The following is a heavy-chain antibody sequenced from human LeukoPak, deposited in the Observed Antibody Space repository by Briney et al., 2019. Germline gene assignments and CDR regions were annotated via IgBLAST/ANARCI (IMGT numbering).Heavy chain of an antibody. Sequence: SETLSLTWTVSGGSITSSGSYWGWIRQPPGEGLEWIGNIYYGGTTYYNPSLKSRVTISVDTSKNQVSLRLSSVTATDTAVYYCATPDGALSYYYDSSGPQGGAFDIWGQGTMVTVSS. D-gene: IGHD3-22*01. CDR2: IYYGGTT. V-gene: IGHV4-39*01. CDR1: GGSITSSGSY. J-gene: IGHJ3*02. CDR3: ATPDGALSYYYDSSGPQGGAFDI.